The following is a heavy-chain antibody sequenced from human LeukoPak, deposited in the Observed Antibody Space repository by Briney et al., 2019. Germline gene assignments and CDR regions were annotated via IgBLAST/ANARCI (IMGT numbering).Heavy chain of an antibody. CDR2: INPNSGGT. CDR3: AIRSGGSAGPFYYYYGMDV. V-gene: IGHV1-2*02. CDR1: GYTFTGYY. Sequence: GASVKVSCKASGYTFTGYYMHWVRQAPGQGLEWMGWINPNSGGTNYAQKFQGRVTMTRDTSISTAYMELSSLRSEDTAVYYCAIRSGGSAGPFYYYYGMDVWGQGTTVTVSS. D-gene: IGHD2-15*01. J-gene: IGHJ6*02.